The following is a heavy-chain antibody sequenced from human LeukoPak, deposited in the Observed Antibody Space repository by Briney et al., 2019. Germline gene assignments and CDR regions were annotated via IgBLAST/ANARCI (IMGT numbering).Heavy chain of an antibody. CDR2: IYSAGST. D-gene: IGHD5-18*01. Sequence: GGPLRHPRAACGFSDSSNYMCLVRQAPGKGLEWVSLIYSAGSTYYADSVKGRFTISRDNSKNTLYLHMNNLRVEDTAVYYCASGLRGVWIQLSGPDYWGQGALVTVS. V-gene: IGHV3-53*01. CDR3: ASGLRGVWIQLSGPDY. J-gene: IGHJ4*02. CDR1: GFSDSSNY.